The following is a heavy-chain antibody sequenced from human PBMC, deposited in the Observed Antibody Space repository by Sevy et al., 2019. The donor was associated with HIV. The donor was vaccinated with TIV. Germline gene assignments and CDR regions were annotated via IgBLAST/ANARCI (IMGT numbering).Heavy chain of an antibody. CDR2: ISGSGGET. D-gene: IGHD3-22*01. CDR3: AKDMIVVVGEALDI. CDR1: EFTFSNYA. Sequence: GGSLRLSCETSEFTFSNYAMSWVRQAPGKGLEWASSISGSGGETYYANSVKGRFTISRDKSKNTVYLQMNSLRAEDTAVYYCAKDMIVVVGEALDIWGQGTMVTVSS. V-gene: IGHV3-23*01. J-gene: IGHJ3*02.